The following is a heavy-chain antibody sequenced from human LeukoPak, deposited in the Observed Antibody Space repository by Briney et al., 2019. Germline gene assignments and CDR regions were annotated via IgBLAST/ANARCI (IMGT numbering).Heavy chain of an antibody. CDR2: IRYDGSNK. CDR3: ARWPSPHYVHKTSLGVSNWVDP. Sequence: GGSLRLSCAASGFTFSSYGMHWVRQAPGKGLEWVAFIRYDGSNKYYADSVKGRFTISRDNSKNTLYLQMNSLRAEDTAVYYCARWPSPHYVHKTSLGVSNWVDPWGQGTLVTVSS. D-gene: IGHD3-10*02. CDR1: GFTFSSYG. J-gene: IGHJ5*02. V-gene: IGHV3-30*02.